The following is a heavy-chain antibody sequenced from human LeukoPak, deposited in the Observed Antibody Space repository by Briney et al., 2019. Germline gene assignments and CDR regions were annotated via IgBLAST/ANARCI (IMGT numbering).Heavy chain of an antibody. Sequence: GGSLRLSCAASGFTFSSYWMTWVRQGPGKGLEWVANIKPDGSETYYVDSLKGRFTIPRDNAKNSLYLQMNSLRAEDTAVYFCARERSCPHGECFSYFDSWGQGILVTVSS. D-gene: IGHD2-8*01. CDR3: ARERSCPHGECFSYFDS. CDR1: GFTFSSYW. V-gene: IGHV3-7*01. J-gene: IGHJ4*02. CDR2: IKPDGSET.